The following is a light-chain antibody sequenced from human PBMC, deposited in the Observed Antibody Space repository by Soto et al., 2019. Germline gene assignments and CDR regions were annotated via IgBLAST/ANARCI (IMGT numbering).Light chain of an antibody. J-gene: IGLJ1*01. CDR1: SSDVVRYNF. CDR3: SSLAADSNNHYV. Sequence: QSVLTQPPSASGSPGQSVTISCTGTSSDVVRYNFVSWYQQHPGKAPKLMIFEVTKRPSGVPDRFSGSKSGNTASLTVSGLQAEDEADYYCSSLAADSNNHYVFGTGTKVTVL. V-gene: IGLV2-8*01. CDR2: EVT.